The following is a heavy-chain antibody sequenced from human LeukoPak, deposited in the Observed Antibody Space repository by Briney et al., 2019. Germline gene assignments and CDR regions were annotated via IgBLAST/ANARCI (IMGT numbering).Heavy chain of an antibody. V-gene: IGHV3-21*01. CDR1: GFTFSSYS. D-gene: IGHD3-22*01. CDR2: ISSSSSYI. Sequence: GGSLRLSCAASGFTFSSYSMNWVRQAPGKGLEWVSSISSSSSYIYYADSVKGRFTISRDNAKNSLYLQMNSLRAEDTAVYYWARDLGGYDSSGYYAGRVYWGQGTLVTVSS. CDR3: ARDLGGYDSSGYYAGRVY. J-gene: IGHJ4*02.